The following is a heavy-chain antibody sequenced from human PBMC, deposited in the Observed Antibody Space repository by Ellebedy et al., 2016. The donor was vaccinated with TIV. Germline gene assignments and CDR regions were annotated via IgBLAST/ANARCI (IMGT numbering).Heavy chain of an antibody. CDR1: GYTFTAYY. CDR3: ARVRSIAAAGTVGQTQGY. D-gene: IGHD6-13*01. V-gene: IGHV1-2*02. J-gene: IGHJ4*02. CDR2: INPNSGGT. Sequence: ASVKVSXXASGYTFTAYYMHWVRQAPGQGLEWMGWINPNSGGTNYAQKFQGRVTMTRDTSISTAYMELSRLRSDDTAVYYCARVRSIAAAGTVGQTQGYWGQGTLVTVSS.